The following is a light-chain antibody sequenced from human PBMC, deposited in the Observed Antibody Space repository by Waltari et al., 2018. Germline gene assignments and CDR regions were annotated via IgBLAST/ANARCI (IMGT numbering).Light chain of an antibody. CDR2: AAS. J-gene: IGKJ1*01. Sequence: EIVLTQSPGTLSLSPGERATLPCRASQSVGRTLAWYQQKPGQAPRPLIYAASNRATGIPDRFSGSGSGTDFSLTISRLEPEDFAVYYCQHYVRLPATFGQGTKVAIK. CDR3: QHYVRLPAT. V-gene: IGKV3-20*01. CDR1: QSVGRT.